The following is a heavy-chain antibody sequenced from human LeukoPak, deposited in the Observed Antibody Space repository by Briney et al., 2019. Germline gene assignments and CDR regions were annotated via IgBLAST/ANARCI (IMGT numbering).Heavy chain of an antibody. V-gene: IGHV3-23*01. CDR2: ISGSGGGT. Sequence: GGSLRLSCAVSGITLSNYGMTWVRQAPGKGLEWVAGISGSGGGTNYADSVKGRFTISRDNRQNTLYLQMNNLRAEDTAVYFCAKRGVVIRVILVGFHKEAYYFDSWGQGALVTVSS. CDR3: AKRGVVIRVILVGFHKEAYYFDS. D-gene: IGHD3-22*01. CDR1: GITLSNYG. J-gene: IGHJ4*02.